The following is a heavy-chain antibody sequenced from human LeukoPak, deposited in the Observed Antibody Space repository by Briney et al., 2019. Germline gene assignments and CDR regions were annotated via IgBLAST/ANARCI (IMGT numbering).Heavy chain of an antibody. V-gene: IGHV4-34*01. J-gene: IGHJ4*02. D-gene: IGHD6-13*01. CDR2: INHSGST. CDR1: GGSFSGYY. CDR3: AGIAAAGHGDFDY. Sequence: PSETLSLTCAVYGGSFSGYYWSWIRQPPGKGLEWIGEINHSGSTNYNPSLKSRVTISVDTSKNQFSLKLSSVTAADTAVYYCAGIAAAGHGDFDYWGQGTLVTVSS.